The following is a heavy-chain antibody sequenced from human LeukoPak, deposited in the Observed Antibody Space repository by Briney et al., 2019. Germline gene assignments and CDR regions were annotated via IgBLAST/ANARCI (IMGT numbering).Heavy chain of an antibody. J-gene: IGHJ5*02. V-gene: IGHV4-34*01. CDR1: SGSFSGYY. CDR2: INHSGST. CDR3: ARGLTGSIVVVPAAIAGNWFDP. Sequence: PSETLSLTCAVYSGSFSGYYWSWIRQPPGKGLEWLGEINHSGSTNYNPSLKSRVTISVDTSKNQFSLKLSSVTAAETAVYDCARGLTGSIVVVPAAIAGNWFDPWGQGTLVTVSS. D-gene: IGHD2-2*01.